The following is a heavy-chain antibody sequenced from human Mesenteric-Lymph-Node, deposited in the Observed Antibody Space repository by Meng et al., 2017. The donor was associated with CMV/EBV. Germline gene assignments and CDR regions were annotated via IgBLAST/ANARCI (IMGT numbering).Heavy chain of an antibody. CDR2: INHSGST. V-gene: IGHV4-34*01. CDR1: GGSFSGYY. J-gene: IGHJ6*02. CDR3: ARDRNAVAGNFGVYYYGMDV. D-gene: IGHD6-19*01. Sequence: GSLRLSCAVYGGSFSGYYWSWIRQPPGKGLEWIGEINHSGSTNYNPSLKSRVTISVDTSKNQFSLKLSSVTAADTAVYYCARDRNAVAGNFGVYYYGMDVWGQGTTVTVSS.